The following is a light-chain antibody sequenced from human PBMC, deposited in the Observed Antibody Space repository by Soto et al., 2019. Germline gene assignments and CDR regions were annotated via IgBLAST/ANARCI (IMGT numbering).Light chain of an antibody. Sequence: DIQMTQSPSSLSASVGDRVTITCRASQSISSYLNWYQQKPGKAPKLLIYAASSLQSGVPSRFSGSGSGTDFTLTISSLQPEDFATYYCQQSYSTRYTFGQVTKVDIK. J-gene: IGKJ2*01. V-gene: IGKV1-39*01. CDR1: QSISSY. CDR2: AAS. CDR3: QQSYSTRYT.